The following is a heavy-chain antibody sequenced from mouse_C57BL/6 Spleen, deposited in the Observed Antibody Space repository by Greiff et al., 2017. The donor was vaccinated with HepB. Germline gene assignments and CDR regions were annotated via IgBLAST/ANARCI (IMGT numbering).Heavy chain of an antibody. V-gene: IGHV1-82*01. CDR2: IYPGDGDT. CDR1: GYAFSSSW. D-gene: IGHD1-1*01. CDR3: ATLYYGSDDY. J-gene: IGHJ2*01. Sequence: QVQLQQSGPELVKPGASVKISCKASGYAFSSSWMNWVKQRPGKGLEWIGRIYPGDGDTNYNGKFKGKATLTADKSSSTAYMQLSSLTSEDSAVYFCATLYYGSDDYWGQGTTLTVSS.